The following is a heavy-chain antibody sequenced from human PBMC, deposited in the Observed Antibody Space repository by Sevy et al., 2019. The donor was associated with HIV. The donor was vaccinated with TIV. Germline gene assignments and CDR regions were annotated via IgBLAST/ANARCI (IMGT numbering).Heavy chain of an antibody. Sequence: ASVKVSCKASGYTFTGYYMHWVRQAPGQGLEWMGRINPNSGGTNYPQKFQGRVTMTRDTSISTAYMELSRLRSDDTAVSYCARGRRAGLFYYYYGMDVWGQGTTVTVSS. V-gene: IGHV1-2*06. CDR1: GYTFTGYY. J-gene: IGHJ6*02. D-gene: IGHD6-19*01. CDR2: INPNSGGT. CDR3: ARGRRAGLFYYYYGMDV.